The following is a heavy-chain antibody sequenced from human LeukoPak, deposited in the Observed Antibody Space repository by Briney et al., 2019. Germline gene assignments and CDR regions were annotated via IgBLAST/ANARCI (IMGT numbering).Heavy chain of an antibody. CDR3: AKRASDWYYFDY. Sequence: GGSLRLSCAASGLTFSSCAMSWVRQAPGKGPEWVSVISASGASTYYADSVKGRFTISRDNSKNTLYLQMSSLRAEDTAVYYCAKRASDWYYFDYWGQGNLVTVSS. D-gene: IGHD3-9*01. CDR2: ISASGAST. V-gene: IGHV3-23*01. CDR1: GLTFSSCA. J-gene: IGHJ4*02.